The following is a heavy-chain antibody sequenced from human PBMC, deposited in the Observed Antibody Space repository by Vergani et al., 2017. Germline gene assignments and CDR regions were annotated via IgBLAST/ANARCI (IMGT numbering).Heavy chain of an antibody. Sequence: QVQLVESGGGVVQPGRSLRLSCAASGFTFSSYAMHWVRQAPGKGLEWVAVISYDGSNKYYADAVKGRFTISRDNSKNTLYLQMNSLRAEDTAVYYCARDRGGYDRKGYYYYGMDVWGQGTTVTVSS. V-gene: IGHV3-30-3*01. CDR1: GFTFSSYA. D-gene: IGHD5-12*01. J-gene: IGHJ6*02. CDR2: ISYDGSNK. CDR3: ARDRGGYDRKGYYYYGMDV.